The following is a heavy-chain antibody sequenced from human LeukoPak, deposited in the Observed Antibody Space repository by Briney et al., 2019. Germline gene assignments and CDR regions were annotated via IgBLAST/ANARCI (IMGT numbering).Heavy chain of an antibody. J-gene: IGHJ4*02. D-gene: IGHD3-10*01. CDR2: IYHSGST. CDR3: ARQSSGLGSYCFDY. V-gene: IGHV4-38-2*01. CDR1: GYSISSGYY. Sequence: PSETLSLTCAVSGYSISSGYYWGWIREPPGKGLEWIGSIYHSGSTYYNPSLKSRVTISVDTSKNQFSLKLSSVTAADTAVYYCARQSSGLGSYCFDYWGKGTLVTVSS.